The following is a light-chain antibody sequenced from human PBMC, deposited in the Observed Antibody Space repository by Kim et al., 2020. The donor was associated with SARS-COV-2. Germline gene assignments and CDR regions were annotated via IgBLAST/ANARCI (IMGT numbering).Light chain of an antibody. Sequence: PGEATPPSRSGRRSVTSNYLSWDQQKPGQAPRLLIYCASSGASGIPDRFSDSGSGTDFTLTISRLEPEDFAVYYCQQYGSSPWTFGQGTKVDIK. J-gene: IGKJ1*01. CDR3: QQYGSSPWT. CDR2: CAS. CDR1: RSVTSNY. V-gene: IGKV3-20*01.